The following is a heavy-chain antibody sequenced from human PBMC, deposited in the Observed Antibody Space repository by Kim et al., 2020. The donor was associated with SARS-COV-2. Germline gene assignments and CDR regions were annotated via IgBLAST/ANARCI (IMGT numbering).Heavy chain of an antibody. D-gene: IGHD6-19*01. Sequence: AQKFQGRDTSTADESTSTAYMELSSLRSEDTAVYYCARGIAVAGHNWFDPWGQGTLVTVSS. J-gene: IGHJ5*02. CDR3: ARGIAVAGHNWFDP. V-gene: IGHV1-69*01.